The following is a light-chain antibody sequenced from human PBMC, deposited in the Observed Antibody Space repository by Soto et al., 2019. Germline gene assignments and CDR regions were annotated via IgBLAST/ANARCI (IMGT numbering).Light chain of an antibody. CDR3: QRSYSTPRT. V-gene: IGKV1-39*01. J-gene: IGKJ2*01. Sequence: DIQMTQSPSSLSASVGDRATITCRASQSISSYLNWYQQKPGKAPKLLIYAASSLQSRVPSRFSVSGSGTDFTLTISSLQPEDFATYYCQRSYSTPRTFGQGTKLEIK. CDR2: AAS. CDR1: QSISSY.